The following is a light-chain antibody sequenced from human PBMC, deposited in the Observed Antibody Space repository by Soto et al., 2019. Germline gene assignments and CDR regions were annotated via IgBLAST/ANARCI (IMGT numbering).Light chain of an antibody. CDR3: QQYKSYSPRT. J-gene: IGKJ1*01. Sequence: DIQLTQSPSTLSASVGDRVTITCRASQTISNWLAWYQQRPGKAPQLLISDASRLESGVPSRFSGSGPGTEFTLTISSLQPDDSATYYCQQYKSYSPRTFGQGTKVEIK. CDR1: QTISNW. V-gene: IGKV1-5*01. CDR2: DAS.